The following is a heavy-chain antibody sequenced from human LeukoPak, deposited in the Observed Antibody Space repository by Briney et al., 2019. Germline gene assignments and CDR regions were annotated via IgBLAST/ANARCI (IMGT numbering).Heavy chain of an antibody. CDR3: AKGGSRDDAFDI. D-gene: IGHD1-26*01. J-gene: IGHJ3*02. Sequence: GGSLRLSCAASGLTFSSYGMHWVRQAPGKGLQWVAFIRYDGSNKYYADSVKGRFTISRDNSKNTLYLQMNSLRAEDTAVYYCAKGGSRDDAFDIWGQGTMVTASS. CDR2: IRYDGSNK. CDR1: GLTFSSYG. V-gene: IGHV3-30*02.